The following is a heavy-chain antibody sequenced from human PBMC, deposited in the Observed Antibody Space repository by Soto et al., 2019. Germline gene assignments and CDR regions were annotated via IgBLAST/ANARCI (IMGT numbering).Heavy chain of an antibody. V-gene: IGHV1-46*01. Sequence: GASVKVSCKASGYTFTSYYMHWVRQAPGQGLEWMGIINPSGGSTSYAQKFQGRVTMTRDTSTSTVYMELSSLGSEDTAVYYCARDHDSSGPYYARLYYFDYWGQGTLVTVSS. CDR2: INPSGGST. CDR3: ARDHDSSGPYYARLYYFDY. D-gene: IGHD3-22*01. CDR1: GYTFTSYY. J-gene: IGHJ4*02.